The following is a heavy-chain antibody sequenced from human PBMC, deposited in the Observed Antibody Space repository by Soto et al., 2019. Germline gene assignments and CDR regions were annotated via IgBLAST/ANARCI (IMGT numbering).Heavy chain of an antibody. CDR1: GGSISSSSYY. Sequence: SETLSLTCTVSGGSISSSSYYWGWIRQPPGKGLEWIGSIYYSGSTYYNPSLKSRVTISVDTSKNQFSLKLSSVTAADTAVYYCARHGFYGSGSYDPFDYWGQGTLVTVSS. V-gene: IGHV4-39*01. CDR3: ARHGFYGSGSYDPFDY. CDR2: IYYSGST. D-gene: IGHD3-10*01. J-gene: IGHJ4*02.